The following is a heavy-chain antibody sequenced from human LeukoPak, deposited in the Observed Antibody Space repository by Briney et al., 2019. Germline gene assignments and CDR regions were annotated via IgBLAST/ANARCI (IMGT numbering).Heavy chain of an antibody. J-gene: IGHJ6*04. CDR3: ARDFRKVSEYYYGSGDV. CDR1: GYTFTGYY. V-gene: IGHV1-2*02. D-gene: IGHD3-10*01. CDR2: VNPNSGGT. Sequence: GSSVKVSCKASGYTFTGYYMHWVRQAPGQGLEWMGWVNPNSGGTNYAQKFQGRVTMTRDTSINTAYMELSSLTFDDTAVYFCARDFRKVSEYYYGSGDVWGKGTTVIVSS.